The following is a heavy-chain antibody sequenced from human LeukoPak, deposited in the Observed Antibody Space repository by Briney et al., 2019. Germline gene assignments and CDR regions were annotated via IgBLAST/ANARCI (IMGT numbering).Heavy chain of an antibody. CDR1: GYSFTSYW. V-gene: IGHV5-51*01. Sequence: GESLKISCKGSGYSFTSYWIGWVRQMPGKGLEWMVIIYPGDSDTRYSPSFQGQVTISADKSISTVYLQWSSLKASDTAMYYCARRVKGYNYGFDYWGQGTLVTVSS. J-gene: IGHJ4*02. CDR2: IYPGDSDT. CDR3: ARRVKGYNYGFDY. D-gene: IGHD5-12*01.